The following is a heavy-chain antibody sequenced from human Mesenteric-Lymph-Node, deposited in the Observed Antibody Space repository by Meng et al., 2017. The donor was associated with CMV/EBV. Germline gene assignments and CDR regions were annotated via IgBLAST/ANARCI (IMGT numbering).Heavy chain of an antibody. CDR2: ICTGGTT. J-gene: IGHJ4*02. CDR1: GFTFSNYG. Sequence: GESLKISCAASGFTFSNYGMSWVRQAPGKGLEWVSVICTGGTTYYADSVKGRFTISRDNSENTLYLQMHSLRAEDTAVYYCARDVWGAGGYWGQGTLVTVSS. V-gene: IGHV3-66*02. D-gene: IGHD3-16*01. CDR3: ARDVWGAGGY.